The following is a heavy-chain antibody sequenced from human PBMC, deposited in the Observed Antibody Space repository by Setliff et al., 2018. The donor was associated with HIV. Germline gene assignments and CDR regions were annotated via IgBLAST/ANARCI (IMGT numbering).Heavy chain of an antibody. CDR1: GESLTGYY. J-gene: IGHJ6*04. Sequence: PSETLSLTCGVFGESLTGYYWSWIRQPPGKGLEWIGEVSESGSINYNPSLKSRVSITVDKNQFSLNLTSVTAADTAVYYCGYGSSPRPTNDVWGKGTTVTVSS. V-gene: IGHV4-34*01. CDR2: VSESGSI. D-gene: IGHD2-2*01. CDR3: GYGSSPRPTNDV.